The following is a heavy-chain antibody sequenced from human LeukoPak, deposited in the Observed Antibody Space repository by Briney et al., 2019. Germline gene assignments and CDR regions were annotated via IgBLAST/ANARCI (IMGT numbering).Heavy chain of an antibody. CDR2: LNCRGAGS. D-gene: IGHD2-15*01. J-gene: IGHJ1*01. Sequence: AGSLRFSCAASGFIFDDYTLHWVRQAPGNGLEWVSLLNCRGAGSDYADSVKGRFTISRDNSKNSLYLQMNSLRPEDSALYNCAKDRGGRTSVGLFHHWGQGTLDTVSS. V-gene: IGHV3-43*01. CDR1: GFIFDDYT. CDR3: AKDRGGRTSVGLFHH.